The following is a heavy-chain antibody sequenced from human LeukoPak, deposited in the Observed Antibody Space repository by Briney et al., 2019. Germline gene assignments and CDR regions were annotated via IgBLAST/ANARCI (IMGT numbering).Heavy chain of an antibody. CDR1: GGSISSYY. D-gene: IGHD6-13*01. CDR3: ARHKYSSSSGYFDY. CDR2: IYYSGST. Sequence: SETLSLTCTVSGGSISSYYWSWIRQPPGKGLEWIGYIYYSGSTNYNPSLKSRVTISVDTSKNQFSLKLSSVTAADTAVYYCARHKYSSSSGYFDYWGQGTLVTVSS. V-gene: IGHV4-59*08. J-gene: IGHJ4*02.